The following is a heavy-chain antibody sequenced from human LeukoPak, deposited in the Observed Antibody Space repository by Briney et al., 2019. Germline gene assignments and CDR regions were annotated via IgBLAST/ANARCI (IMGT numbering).Heavy chain of an antibody. CDR3: GKSAPSGFDP. Sequence: GASVKVSCKASGYTFTTYAIHWVRQAPGRSLEWMGRINAGNGDAKYSQSFHDRITITRDTSASTVHMELTSLRSEDTAVYYCGKSAPSGFDPWGQGTLVTVSS. J-gene: IGHJ5*02. CDR2: INAGNGDA. V-gene: IGHV1-3*01. CDR1: GYTFTTYA.